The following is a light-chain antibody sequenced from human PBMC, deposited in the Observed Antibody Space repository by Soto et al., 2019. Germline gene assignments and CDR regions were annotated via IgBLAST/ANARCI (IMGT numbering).Light chain of an antibody. CDR3: QQRGNWPRT. J-gene: IGKJ1*01. Sequence: EIVLTQSPATLSLSPGERATLSCRASQSVSSYLAWYQQKPGQAPRLLIYDASKRATGIPARFSGSGSGTDFTFTISNLVPEDFAVYYCQQRGNWPRTFGQGTKVDIK. CDR1: QSVSSY. CDR2: DAS. V-gene: IGKV3-11*01.